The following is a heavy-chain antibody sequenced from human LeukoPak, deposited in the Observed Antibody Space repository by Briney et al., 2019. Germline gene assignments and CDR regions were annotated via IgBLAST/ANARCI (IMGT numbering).Heavy chain of an antibody. D-gene: IGHD2/OR15-2a*01. Sequence: GGSLRLSCVASGFTFTSSAMSWVRQAPGKGLEWVSAISGRSGTTYYADSVRGRFTISRDNSKNTLYLQMNSLRAGDTAVYYCAKVGTVYFPLDFWGQGTLVTVSS. J-gene: IGHJ4*02. CDR3: AKVGTVYFPLDF. V-gene: IGHV3-23*01. CDR1: GFTFTSSA. CDR2: ISGRSGTT.